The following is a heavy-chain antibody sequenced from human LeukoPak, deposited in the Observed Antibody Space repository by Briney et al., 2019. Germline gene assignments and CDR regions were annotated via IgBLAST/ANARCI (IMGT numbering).Heavy chain of an antibody. CDR2: LNPNSGNT. J-gene: IGHJ6*02. D-gene: IGHD2-8*01. CDR1: GYKFTSYD. Sequence: ASVKVSCKASGYKFTSYDINWVRQASGQGLEWMGRLNPNSGNTGSAQKFQGRVTMTRNTSISTAYMELSSLRSEDTAVYYCARGFGYCTNGVCYYYYYYGMDVWGQGTTVTVSS. CDR3: ARGFGYCTNGVCYYYYYYGMDV. V-gene: IGHV1-8*01.